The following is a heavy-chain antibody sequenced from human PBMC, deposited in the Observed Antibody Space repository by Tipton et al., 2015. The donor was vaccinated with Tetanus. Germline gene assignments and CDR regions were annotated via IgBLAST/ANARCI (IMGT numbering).Heavy chain of an antibody. CDR3: ARAGGGSWGIFDY. V-gene: IGHV4-59*01. D-gene: IGHD6-13*01. Sequence: TLSLTCTVSGGSISSYYWSWIRQPPGKGLEWIGYIYYSGSTNYNPSLKSRVTISVDTSKNQFSLKLSSVTAADTAVYYCARAGGGSWGIFDYWGQGPLVPVSS. CDR2: IYYSGST. J-gene: IGHJ4*02. CDR1: GGSISSYY.